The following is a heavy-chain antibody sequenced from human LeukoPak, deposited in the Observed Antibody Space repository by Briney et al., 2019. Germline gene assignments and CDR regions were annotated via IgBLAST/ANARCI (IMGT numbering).Heavy chain of an antibody. Sequence: SVKVPCKASGGTFSSYAISWVRQAPGQGLEWMGGIIPIFGTANYAQKFQGRVTITADESTSTAYMELSSLRSEDTAVYYCARGAVSMVRGVIGPNYYYYGMDVWGQGTTVTVSS. CDR1: GGTFSSYA. D-gene: IGHD3-10*01. CDR3: ARGAVSMVRGVIGPNYYYYGMDV. V-gene: IGHV1-69*13. CDR2: IIPIFGTA. J-gene: IGHJ6*02.